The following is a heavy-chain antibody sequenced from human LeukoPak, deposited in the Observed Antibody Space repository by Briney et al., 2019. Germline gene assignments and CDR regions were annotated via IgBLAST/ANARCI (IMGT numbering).Heavy chain of an antibody. Sequence: PQTLSLTCTVSGGAISSYYWSWIRQPPRKGLEWIGDIYYSGSTNYNPSLKSRVTISVDTSKNQFSLRLSSVPAADTAVYYSARLASGSYGPLTPFDCWGQGTLVTVSS. CDR2: IYYSGST. D-gene: IGHD1-26*01. V-gene: IGHV4-59*08. CDR3: ARLASGSYGPLTPFDC. CDR1: GGAISSYY. J-gene: IGHJ4*02.